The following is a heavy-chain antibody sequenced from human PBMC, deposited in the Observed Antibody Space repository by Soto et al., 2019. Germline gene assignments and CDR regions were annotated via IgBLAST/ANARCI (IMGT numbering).Heavy chain of an antibody. V-gene: IGHV3-23*01. CDR1: GVTFSIYA. D-gene: IGHD3-10*01. J-gene: IGHJ4*02. CDR3: AKIRDRWTDY. Sequence: EVQLLESGGGMVQPGGSLRLSCVASGVTFSIYAMSWVRQAPGKGLEWVTTISGGGGPTYYADSVKGRFTNSRDNSQNTPYLQMNSLRAEDTALYDCAKIRDRWTDYGGQGTLVTVCS. CDR2: ISGGGGPT.